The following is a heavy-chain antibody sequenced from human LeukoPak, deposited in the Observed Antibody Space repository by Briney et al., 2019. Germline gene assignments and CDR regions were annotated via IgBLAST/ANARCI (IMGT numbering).Heavy chain of an antibody. CDR2: LFHSGSA. D-gene: IGHD6-19*01. V-gene: IGHV4-39*01. J-gene: IGHJ4*02. CDR3: ARQAGSGLDY. CDR1: GGSISSYSTYY. Sequence: PSETLSLTCTVSGGSISSYSTYYWGWIRQPPGKGLEWIGSLFHSGSAYYNPSLKSRVTISVDTSENQFSLKLSSVTAADTAVYYCARQAGSGLDYWGQGTLVTVSS.